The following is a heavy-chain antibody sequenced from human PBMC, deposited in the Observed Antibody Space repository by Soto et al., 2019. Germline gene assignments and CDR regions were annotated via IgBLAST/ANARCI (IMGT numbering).Heavy chain of an antibody. J-gene: IGHJ4*02. CDR3: ARDWYTDPKGYFDY. Sequence: PGGSLRLSCAASGFTFSSYGMHWVRQAPGKGLEWVAVIWYDGSNKYYADSEKGRFTISRDNSKNTLYLQMNSLRAEDTAVYYCARDWYTDPKGYFDYWGQGTLVTVSS. V-gene: IGHV3-33*01. CDR2: IWYDGSNK. D-gene: IGHD1-1*01. CDR1: GFTFSSYG.